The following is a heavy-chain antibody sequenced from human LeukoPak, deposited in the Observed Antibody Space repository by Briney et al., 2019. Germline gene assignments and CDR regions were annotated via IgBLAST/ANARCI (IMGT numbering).Heavy chain of an antibody. CDR1: GFTFSDYS. Sequence: GGSLRLSCVASGFTFSDYSMSWIRQAPGKGLEWVSYISSRSSYTKYADSVKGRFTISRDNAKNSLYLQLNSLRAEDTAVYYCARDLGYHASGSYYVDYWGQGTLVTVSS. V-gene: IGHV3-11*05. CDR3: ARDLGYHASGSYYVDY. CDR2: ISSRSSYT. D-gene: IGHD3-10*01. J-gene: IGHJ4*02.